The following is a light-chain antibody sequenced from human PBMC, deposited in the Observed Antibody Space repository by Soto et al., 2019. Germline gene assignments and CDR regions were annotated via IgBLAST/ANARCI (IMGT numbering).Light chain of an antibody. CDR1: QSLLHSDGKTY. J-gene: IGKJ1*01. CDR3: MHSVEIPPT. V-gene: IGKV2D-29*01. Sequence: DIVMTQTPLSLSVTPGQPASISCQSSQSLLHSDGKTYLSWYLQRPGQPLRLLIYEVSNRFSGVPDRLNGSGSGTDFTLKISRVEAEDVGVYYCMHSVEIPPTVGQGTKVDSK. CDR2: EVS.